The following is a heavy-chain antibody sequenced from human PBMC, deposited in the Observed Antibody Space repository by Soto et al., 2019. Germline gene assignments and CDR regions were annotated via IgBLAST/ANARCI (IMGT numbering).Heavy chain of an antibody. V-gene: IGHV4-34*01. D-gene: IGHD2-15*01. CDR2: INHSGST. J-gene: IGHJ4*02. CDR3: ARVRYVVVAATSGIDY. Sequence: SETLSLTCAVYGGSFSGYYWSWIRQPPGKGLEWIGEINHSGSTNYNPSLKSRVTISVDTSKNQFSLKLSSVTAADTAVYYCARVRYVVVAATSGIDYWGQGTLVTVSS. CDR1: GGSFSGYY.